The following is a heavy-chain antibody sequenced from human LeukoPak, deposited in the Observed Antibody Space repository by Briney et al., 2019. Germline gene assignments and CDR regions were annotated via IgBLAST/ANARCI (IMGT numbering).Heavy chain of an antibody. CDR1: GGSISSSSYY. D-gene: IGHD6-19*01. CDR2: IYYSGST. V-gene: IGHV4-39*07. J-gene: IGHJ4*02. CDR3: ARDLSVAGIGGY. Sequence: SETLSLTCTVSGGSISSSSYYWGWIRQPPGKGLEWIGSIYYSGSTYYNPSLKGRVTISVDTSKNQFSLKLSSVTAADTAVYYCARDLSVAGIGGYWGQGTLVTVSS.